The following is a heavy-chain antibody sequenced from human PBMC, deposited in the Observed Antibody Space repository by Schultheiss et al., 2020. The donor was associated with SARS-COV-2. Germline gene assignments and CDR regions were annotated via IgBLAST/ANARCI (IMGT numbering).Heavy chain of an antibody. Sequence: SETLSLTCTVSGGSISSYYWSWIRQPPGKGLEWIGYIYYSGSTNYNPSLKSRVTISVDTSKNQFSLKLSSVTAADTAVYYCAREGNYYGSGRPYGMDVWGQGTTVTVSS. CDR1: GGSISSYY. CDR3: AREGNYYGSGRPYGMDV. V-gene: IGHV4-59*01. D-gene: IGHD3-10*01. CDR2: IYYSGST. J-gene: IGHJ6*02.